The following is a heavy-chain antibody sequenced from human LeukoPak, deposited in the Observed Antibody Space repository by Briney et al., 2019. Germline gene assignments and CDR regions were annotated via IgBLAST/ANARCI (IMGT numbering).Heavy chain of an antibody. V-gene: IGHV4-31*03. D-gene: IGHD5-18*01. CDR3: ARVPRQLRSLDY. J-gene: IGHJ4*02. CDR1: GGSISSGGYY. CDR2: IYYSGST. Sequence: SQTLSLTCTVSGGSISSGGYYWSWIRQHPGXXXXWIGYIYYSGSTYYNPSLKSRVTISVDTSKNQFSLKLSSVTAADTAVYYCARVPRQLRSLDYWGQGTLVTVSS.